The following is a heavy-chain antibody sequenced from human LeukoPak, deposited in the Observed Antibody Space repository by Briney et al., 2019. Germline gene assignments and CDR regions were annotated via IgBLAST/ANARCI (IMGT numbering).Heavy chain of an antibody. D-gene: IGHD2/OR15-2a*01. CDR2: IYYSGST. V-gene: IGHV4-59*01. CDR3: ARGPLSSSTFHFYGLDV. J-gene: IGHJ6*02. Sequence: PSETLSLTCTVSGDSISSYYWSWIRQPPGKGLQWIGYIYYSGSTNYNPSLRSRVSISLDTSKNQFSLKMTSAAAADTAIYYCARGPLSSSTFHFYGLDVWGPGATVTVSS. CDR1: GDSISSYY.